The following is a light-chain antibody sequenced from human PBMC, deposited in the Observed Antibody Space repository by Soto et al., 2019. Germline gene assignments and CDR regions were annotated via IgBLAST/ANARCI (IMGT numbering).Light chain of an antibody. J-gene: IGLJ1*01. V-gene: IGLV4-60*03. CDR3: ETWDSHTYV. CDR2: LEGSGSY. CDR1: SGHSTYI. Sequence: QLVLTQSSSASASLGSSVKLTCTLSSGHSTYIIAWHQQQPGKAPRYLMKLEGSGSYNKGSGVPDRFSGSSSGADRYLTFSNLQSEDEADYYCETWDSHTYVFGTGTKVTVL.